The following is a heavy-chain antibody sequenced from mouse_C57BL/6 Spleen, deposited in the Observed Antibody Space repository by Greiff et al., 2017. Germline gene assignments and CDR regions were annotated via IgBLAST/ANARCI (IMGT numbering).Heavy chain of an antibody. CDR2: ISSGSSTI. V-gene: IGHV5-17*01. J-gene: IGHJ2*01. CDR3: ARNYYRGYFDY. D-gene: IGHD1-1*01. CDR1: GFTFSDYG. Sequence: EVQLQESGGGLVKPGGSLKLSCAASGFTFSDYGMHWVRQAPEKGLAWVAYISSGSSTIFYADTVKGRFTISRDNAKNTLFLQMTSLRSEDTAMYYCARNYYRGYFDYWGQGTTLTVSS.